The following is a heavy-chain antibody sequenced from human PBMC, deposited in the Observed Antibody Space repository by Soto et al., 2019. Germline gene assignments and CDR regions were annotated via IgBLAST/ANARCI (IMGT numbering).Heavy chain of an antibody. V-gene: IGHV3-13*05. CDR2: IGTAGDP. CDR3: ARAGYDSSGYYFYAMDV. J-gene: IGHJ6*02. CDR1: GFILSGYD. Sequence: WGSLRLSCVASGFILSGYDMHWVRQATGEGLEWVSAIGTAGDPYYSGSVKGRFTISRGNAENSVYLQMNSLRAGDTAVYYCARAGYDSSGYYFYAMDVWGPGTTVTVSS. D-gene: IGHD3-22*01.